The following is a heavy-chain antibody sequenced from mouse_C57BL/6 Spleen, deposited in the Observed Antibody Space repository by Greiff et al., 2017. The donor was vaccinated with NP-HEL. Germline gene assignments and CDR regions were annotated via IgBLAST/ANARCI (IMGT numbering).Heavy chain of an antibody. CDR1: GFTFSSYA. V-gene: IGHV5-4*01. D-gene: IGHD2-4*01. CDR3: ARDDYPGRFAY. J-gene: IGHJ3*01. CDR2: ISDGGSYT. Sequence: EVKLVESGGGLVKPGGSLKLSCAASGFTFSSYAMSWVRQTPEKRLEWVATISDGGSYTYYPDNVKGRFTISRDNAKNNLYLQMSHLKSEDTAMYYCARDDYPGRFAYWGQGTLVTVSA.